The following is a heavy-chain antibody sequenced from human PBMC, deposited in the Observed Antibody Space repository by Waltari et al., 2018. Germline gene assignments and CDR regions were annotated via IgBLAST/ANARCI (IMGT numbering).Heavy chain of an antibody. V-gene: IGHV1-69*01. J-gene: IGHJ4*02. CDR3: ARRNAIAVAYYFDY. Sequence: QVQLVQSGAEVKKPGSSVKVSCKSSGGTFSSSATRWVRQAPGQGLEWMRGIIPIFGTANYAQKFQGRFTITADESTSTAYMELSSLRSEDTAVYYCARRNAIAVAYYFDYWGQGTLVTVSS. CDR1: GGTFSSSA. CDR2: IIPIFGTA. D-gene: IGHD6-19*01.